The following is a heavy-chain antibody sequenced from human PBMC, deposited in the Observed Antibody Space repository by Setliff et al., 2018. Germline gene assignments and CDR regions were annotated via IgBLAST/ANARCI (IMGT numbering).Heavy chain of an antibody. D-gene: IGHD2-15*01. V-gene: IGHV3-73*01. J-gene: IGHJ4*02. CDR2: IRNKAFSYAT. CDR3: AKRGPYCSGGTCHYYFDY. CDR1: GFTFSGSA. Sequence: PGGSLRLSCAVSGFTFSGSAVHWVRQASGKGLEWVGRIRNKAFSYATRYTESMKGRFTISRDNSKNTVYLEMNSLRAEDTAVYYCAKRGPYCSGGTCHYYFDYWGQGTLVTVSS.